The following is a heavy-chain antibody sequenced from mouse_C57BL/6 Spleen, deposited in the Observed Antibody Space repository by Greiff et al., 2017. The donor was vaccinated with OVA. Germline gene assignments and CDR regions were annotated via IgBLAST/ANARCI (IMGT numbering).Heavy chain of an antibody. CDR3: AREDTVVAPYAMDY. V-gene: IGHV5-16*01. CDR1: GFTFSDYY. J-gene: IGHJ4*01. D-gene: IGHD1-1*01. CDR2: INYDGSST. Sequence: EVKLMESEGGLVQPGSSMKLSCTASGFTFSDYYMAWVRQVPEKGLEWVANINYDGSSTYYLDSLKSRFIISRDNAKNILYLQMSSLKSEDTATYDGAREDTVVAPYAMDYWGQGTSVTVSS.